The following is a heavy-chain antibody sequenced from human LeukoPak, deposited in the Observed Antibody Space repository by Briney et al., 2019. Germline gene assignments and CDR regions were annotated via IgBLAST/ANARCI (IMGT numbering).Heavy chain of an antibody. CDR3: TTDPYYYDSSGYYQIDY. D-gene: IGHD3-22*01. CDR1: GFTFSSYT. Sequence: GGSLRLSCAASGFTFSSYTMSWVRQAPGKGLEWVSAISGSGGSTYYADSVKGRFTISRDDSKNTLYLQMNSLKTEDTAVYYCTTDPYYYDSSGYYQIDYWGQGTLVTVSS. CDR2: ISGSGGST. V-gene: IGHV3-23*01. J-gene: IGHJ4*02.